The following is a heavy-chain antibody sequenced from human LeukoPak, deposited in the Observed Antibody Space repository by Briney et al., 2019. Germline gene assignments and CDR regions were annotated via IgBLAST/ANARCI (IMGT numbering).Heavy chain of an antibody. CDR1: GFTFSSYS. CDR2: LSGSGGST. Sequence: TGGSLRLSCAASGFTFSSYSMNWVRQAPGKGLEWVSALSGSGGSTYYADSVKGRFTNSRDNSKNTLYLQMNSLRAEDTSVYYCAKDGRGRLGYFDYWGQGTLVTVSS. J-gene: IGHJ4*02. D-gene: IGHD3-10*01. CDR3: AKDGRGRLGYFDY. V-gene: IGHV3-23*01.